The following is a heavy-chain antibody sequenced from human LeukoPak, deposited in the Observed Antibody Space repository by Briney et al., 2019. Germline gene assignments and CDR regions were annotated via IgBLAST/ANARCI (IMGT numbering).Heavy chain of an antibody. Sequence: SETLSLTXTVSGGSISSYYWSWLRQPPGKGLEWLGYIYSSGSTNYNPSLRRRVTISVDTSKILFSLVLSSVTAADTAVYYCARLYYSSGWYRYFDYWGQGTLVTVSS. CDR1: GGSISSYY. D-gene: IGHD6-19*01. CDR3: ARLYYSSGWYRYFDY. CDR2: IYSSGST. V-gene: IGHV4-59*01. J-gene: IGHJ4*02.